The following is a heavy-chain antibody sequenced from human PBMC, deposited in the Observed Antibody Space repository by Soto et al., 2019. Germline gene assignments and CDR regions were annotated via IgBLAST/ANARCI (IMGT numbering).Heavy chain of an antibody. CDR2: ISWNSGSI. Sequence: EVQLVESGGGLVQPGRSLRLSCAASGFTFDDYAMQWVRQAPGKGLEWVSGISWNSGSIGYADSVKGRFTISRDNAKNSLYLQMNSLRAEDTALYYCAKGGQLLTEGDGYWGQGTLVTVSS. J-gene: IGHJ4*02. CDR1: GFTFDDYA. D-gene: IGHD2-2*01. V-gene: IGHV3-9*01. CDR3: AKGGQLLTEGDGY.